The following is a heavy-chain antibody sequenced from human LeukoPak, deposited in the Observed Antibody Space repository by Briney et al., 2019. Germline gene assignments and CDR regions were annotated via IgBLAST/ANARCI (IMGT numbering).Heavy chain of an antibody. Sequence: GGSLRLSCAASGLTFSNYWMTWVRQAPGKGLEWVANINQDGSDKYYVDSVKGRFTISRDNAKNSLFLQMNSLRAEDTAVYYCASLRGMYSSSWYLTNYYYYYGMDVWGQGTTVTVSS. D-gene: IGHD6-13*01. CDR2: INQDGSDK. CDR1: GLTFSNYW. J-gene: IGHJ6*02. V-gene: IGHV3-7*05. CDR3: ASLRGMYSSSWYLTNYYYYYGMDV.